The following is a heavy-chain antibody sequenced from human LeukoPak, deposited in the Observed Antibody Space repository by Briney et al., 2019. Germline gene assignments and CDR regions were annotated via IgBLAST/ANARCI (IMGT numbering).Heavy chain of an antibody. J-gene: IGHJ2*01. D-gene: IGHD6-19*01. Sequence: PGGSLRLSCAASGFTFSSYGMHWVRQAPGKGLEWVAVISYDGSNKYYADSVKGRFTISRDNSKNTLYLQMNSLRAEDTAVYYCARGPQYSSGWYLTSGWYFDLWGRGTLVTVSS. CDR1: GFTFSSYG. CDR3: ARGPQYSSGWYLTSGWYFDL. V-gene: IGHV3-30*03. CDR2: ISYDGSNK.